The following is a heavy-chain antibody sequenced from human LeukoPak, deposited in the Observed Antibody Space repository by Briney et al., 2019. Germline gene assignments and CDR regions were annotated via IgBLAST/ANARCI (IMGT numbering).Heavy chain of an antibody. CDR3: VRGYSFGPYGMDV. CDR2: ISDSGGST. Sequence: GGSLRLSCSSSGFPFSSYAMHWVRQAPGKGLEYVSAISDSGGSTYHADSVKGRFTISRDNSKNTLYLQMSSLRAEDTAVYFCVRGYSFGPYGMDVWGQGTTVTVSS. D-gene: IGHD2-15*01. CDR1: GFPFSSYA. V-gene: IGHV3-64D*09. J-gene: IGHJ6*02.